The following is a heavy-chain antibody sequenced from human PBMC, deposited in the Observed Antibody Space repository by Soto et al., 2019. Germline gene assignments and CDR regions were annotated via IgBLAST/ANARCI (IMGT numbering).Heavy chain of an antibody. CDR1: GGSISSYY. D-gene: IGHD1-26*01. CDR2: VYYSGST. CDR3: ARSGYSDYFDY. Sequence: SETLSLTCTVSGGSISSYYWSWIRQPPGKGLEWIGYVYYSGSTNYNPSLKSRVTISVDTSKNQFSLKLSSVTAADTAVYYCARSGYSDYFDYWGQGTLVTVS. V-gene: IGHV4-59*01. J-gene: IGHJ4*02.